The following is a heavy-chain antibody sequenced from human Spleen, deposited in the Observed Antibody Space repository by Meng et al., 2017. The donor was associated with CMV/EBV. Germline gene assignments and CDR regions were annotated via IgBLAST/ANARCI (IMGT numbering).Heavy chain of an antibody. CDR3: ARGGDRFFPAGD. CDR2: IKSKTDGGTT. V-gene: IGHV3-15*02. D-gene: IGHD3-3*01. J-gene: IGHJ4*02. CDR1: GFTFSNAW. Sequence: VHLVGAGGALVQPGGSLVLSFAASGFTFSNAWMSWVRQAPGKGLEWVGRIKSKTDGGTTDYAAPVKGRFTISRDNSKNTLYLQMNSLRAEDTAVYYCARGGDRFFPAGDWGQGTLVTVSS.